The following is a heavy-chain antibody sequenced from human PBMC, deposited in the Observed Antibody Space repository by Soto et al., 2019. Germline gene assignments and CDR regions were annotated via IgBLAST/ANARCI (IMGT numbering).Heavy chain of an antibody. CDR3: TRDGSGGSYYRRFDY. V-gene: IGHV3-15*07. D-gene: IGHD1-26*01. J-gene: IGHJ4*02. Sequence: GGSLRLSCAASGFTFSNAWMNWVRQAPGKGLEWVGRIKSKTDGGTTDYAAPVKGRFTISRDDSENTLYLQMNSLKTEDTAVYYCTRDGSGGSYYRRFDYWGQGTLVTVSS. CDR1: GFTFSNAW. CDR2: IKSKTDGGTT.